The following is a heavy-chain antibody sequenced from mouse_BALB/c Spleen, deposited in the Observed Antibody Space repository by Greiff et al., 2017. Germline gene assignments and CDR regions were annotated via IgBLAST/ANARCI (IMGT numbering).Heavy chain of an antibody. Sequence: EVQRVESGPSLVKPSQTLSLTCSVTGDSITSGYWNWIRKFPGNKLEYMGYISYSGSTYYNPSLKSRISITRDTSKNQYYLQLNSVTTEDTATYYCARGDYYGSSLWFAYWGQGTLVTVSA. J-gene: IGHJ3*01. CDR1: GDSITSGY. V-gene: IGHV3-8*02. D-gene: IGHD1-1*01. CDR3: ARGDYYGSSLWFAY. CDR2: ISYSGST.